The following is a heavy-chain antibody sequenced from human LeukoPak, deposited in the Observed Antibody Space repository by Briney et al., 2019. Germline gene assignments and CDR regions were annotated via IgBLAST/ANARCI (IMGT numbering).Heavy chain of an antibody. CDR2: ISSSSSCI. Sequence: PGGSLRLSCAASGFTFDDYAMHWVRQAPGKGLEWVSSISSSSSCIYYADSVKGRFTISRDNAKNSLYLQMNSLRAEDTAVYYCAGVGYWGQGTLVTVSS. J-gene: IGHJ4*02. V-gene: IGHV3-21*01. CDR1: GFTFDDYA. CDR3: AGVGY.